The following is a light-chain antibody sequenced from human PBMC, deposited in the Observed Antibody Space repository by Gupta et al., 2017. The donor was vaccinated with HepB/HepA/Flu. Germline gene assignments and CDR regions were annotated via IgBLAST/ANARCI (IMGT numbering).Light chain of an antibody. CDR1: ENIRSS. V-gene: IGKV6-21*01. J-gene: IGKJ1*01. CDR3: HQSSSLPWT. CDR2: FGS. Sequence: VLTQSPDFLSVTPKEKVTITCRVSENIRSSLHWYQQRPYQSPKLLIQFGSQSLSGVPSRFRDSGSATDFTLTINSLEPENAATHYCHQSSSLPWTFGPGTKVEIK.